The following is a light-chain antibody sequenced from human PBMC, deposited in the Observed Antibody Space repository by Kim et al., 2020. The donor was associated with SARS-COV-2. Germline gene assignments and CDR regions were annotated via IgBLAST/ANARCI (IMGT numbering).Light chain of an antibody. J-gene: IGLJ2*01. V-gene: IGLV4-69*01. Sequence: SVKLTCTLSRGHSSYAIAWHQQQPEKGPRYLMKLNSDGSHSKGDGIPDRFSGSSSGAERYLTISSLQSEDEADYYCQTWGTGIVVFGGGTQLTVL. CDR1: RGHSSYA. CDR3: QTWGTGIVV. CDR2: LNSDGSH.